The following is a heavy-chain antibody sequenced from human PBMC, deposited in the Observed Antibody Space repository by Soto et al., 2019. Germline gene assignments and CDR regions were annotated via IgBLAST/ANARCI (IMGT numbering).Heavy chain of an antibody. CDR2: IDWDDDK. D-gene: IGHD3-3*01. CDR3: ARIPKNYDFWSGYYTGYHYYGMDV. CDR1: GFSLSTSGMC. V-gene: IGHV2-70*01. Sequence: SGPTLVNPTQTLTLTCTFSGFSLSTSGMCVSWIRQPPGKALEWLALIDWDDDKYYSTSLKTRLTISKDTSKNQVVLTMTNMDPVDTATYYCARIPKNYDFWSGYYTGYHYYGMDVWGQGTTVTVSS. J-gene: IGHJ6*02.